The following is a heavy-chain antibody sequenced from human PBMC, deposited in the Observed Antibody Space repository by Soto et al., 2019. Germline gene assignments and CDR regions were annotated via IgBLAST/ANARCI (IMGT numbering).Heavy chain of an antibody. J-gene: IGHJ4*02. CDR1: GFTFGSYS. V-gene: IGHV3-48*02. CDR2: ISSSSSTI. D-gene: IGHD3-3*01. Sequence: EVQLVESGGGLVQPGGSLRLSCAASGFTFGSYSMNWVRQAPGKGLEWVSYISSSSSTIYYADSVKGRFTISRDNAKNSLYLQMNSLRDEDTAVYYCARDTQDDFWSGYYRDYWGQGTLVTVSS. CDR3: ARDTQDDFWSGYYRDY.